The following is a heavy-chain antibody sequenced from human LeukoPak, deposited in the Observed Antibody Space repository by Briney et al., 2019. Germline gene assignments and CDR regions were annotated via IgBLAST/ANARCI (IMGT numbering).Heavy chain of an antibody. CDR1: GGSISSGGYY. V-gene: IGHV4-31*03. CDR3: ARVSRIVATIYFDY. CDR2: IYYSGST. J-gene: IGHJ4*02. D-gene: IGHD5-12*01. Sequence: SQTLSLTCTVSGGSISSGGYYWSWIRQHPGKGLEWIGYIYYSGSTYYNPSLKSRVTISVGTSKNQFSLKLSSVTAADTAVYYCARVSRIVATIYFDYWGQGTLVTVSS.